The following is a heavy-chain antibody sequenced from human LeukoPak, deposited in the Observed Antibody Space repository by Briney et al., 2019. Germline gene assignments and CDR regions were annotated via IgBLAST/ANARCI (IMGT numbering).Heavy chain of an antibody. Sequence: PGGSLRLSCAASGFTFSSYEMNWVRQAPGKGLEWVSYISSSGSTIYYADSVKGRFTISRDNAKNSLYLQMNSLRAEDTAVYYCARRGSSDAFDIWGQGTMVTVSS. CDR1: GFTFSSYE. D-gene: IGHD5-12*01. J-gene: IGHJ3*02. CDR2: ISSSGSTI. V-gene: IGHV3-48*03. CDR3: ARRGSSDAFDI.